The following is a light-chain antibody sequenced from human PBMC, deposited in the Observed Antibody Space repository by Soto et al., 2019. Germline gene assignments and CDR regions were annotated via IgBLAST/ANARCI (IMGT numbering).Light chain of an antibody. Sequence: QSALTQPASVSGSPGQSITISCTGTSSDIGSYNYVSWYQQHPGKAPKLIISDVSNRPSGVSNRYSGSKAGNTASLIISGLQAEDEGDYYCSSYRTSSTPLVFGTGPKLTVL. V-gene: IGLV2-14*03. CDR3: SSYRTSSTPLV. CDR1: SSDIGSYNY. CDR2: DVS. J-gene: IGLJ1*01.